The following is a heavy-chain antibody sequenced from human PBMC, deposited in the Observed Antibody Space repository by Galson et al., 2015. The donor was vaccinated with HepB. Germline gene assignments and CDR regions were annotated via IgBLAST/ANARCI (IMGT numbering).Heavy chain of an antibody. CDR3: ARESLIYCSDIDCYQSPDFDY. V-gene: IGHV3-30*04. CDR2: ISYDGSDE. J-gene: IGHJ4*02. Sequence: SLRLSCAASGFTFSNYAMHWVRQAPGKGLEWVALISYDGSDEYYADSVKGRFTISRDNAKNTLYLQMDSLRADDTALYYCARESLIYCSDIDCYQSPDFDYWGQGTLATVSS. D-gene: IGHD2-15*01. CDR1: GFTFSNYA.